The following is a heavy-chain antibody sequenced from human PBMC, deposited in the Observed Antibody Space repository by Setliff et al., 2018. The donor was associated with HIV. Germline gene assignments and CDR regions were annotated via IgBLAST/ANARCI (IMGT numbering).Heavy chain of an antibody. CDR1: ADIFNAYY. V-gene: IGHV1-2*02. J-gene: IGHJ4*02. CDR3: ARVADRQYDFWSAYEY. Sequence: ASVKVSCKASADIFNAYYIHWVRQAPGQGLEWMGWITPNGDDTNYPQKFEGRVTLTRDTSIATAYMELRSLTSDDTAVYYCARVADRQYDFWSAYEYWGQGTLVTVSS. D-gene: IGHD3-3*01. CDR2: ITPNGDDT.